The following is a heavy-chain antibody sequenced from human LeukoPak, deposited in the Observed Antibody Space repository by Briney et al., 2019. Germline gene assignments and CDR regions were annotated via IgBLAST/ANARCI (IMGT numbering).Heavy chain of an antibody. Sequence: GGSLRLSCAASGFTFSNYWMTWFRQAPGEGLEWVANIKQDGSDKYYVDSVKGRFTISRDNAKNSLYLQMNSLRVEDTAVYYCAGVRGYWGQGTLVTVSS. CDR2: IKQDGSDK. CDR1: GFTFSNYW. J-gene: IGHJ4*02. V-gene: IGHV3-7*04. CDR3: AGVRGY.